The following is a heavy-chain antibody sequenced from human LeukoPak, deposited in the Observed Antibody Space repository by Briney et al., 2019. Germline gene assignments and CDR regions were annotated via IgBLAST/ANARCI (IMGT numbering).Heavy chain of an antibody. J-gene: IGHJ5*02. CDR2: IRQNGIET. D-gene: IGHD3-16*01. CDR1: GFTPNRHW. V-gene: IGHV3-7*01. CDR3: ARLLGDSTIYDL. Sequence: QTGGSLRLSCTASGFTPNRHWMSWVRQAAGKGLEWVATIRQNGIETHYVDSVKGRFIISRDNAENSVSLQMNSLRDEDTAMYYCARLLGDSTIYDLWGQGTQVTVSS.